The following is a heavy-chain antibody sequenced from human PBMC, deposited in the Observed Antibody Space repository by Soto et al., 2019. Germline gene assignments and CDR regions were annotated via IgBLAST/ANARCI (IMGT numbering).Heavy chain of an antibody. V-gene: IGHV4-30-4*01. Sequence: QVQLQESGPGLVKPSQTLSLTCTVSGGSISSGTYYWSWIRQPPGKGLEWIGYIYYNENTYYNPSLKSRIDLSVDTSKNQFSLKLSSVTAADTAVYYCATIVGATSGWFDPWGQGTLVTVSS. J-gene: IGHJ5*02. CDR1: GGSISSGTYY. D-gene: IGHD1-26*01. CDR2: IYYNENT. CDR3: ATIVGATSGWFDP.